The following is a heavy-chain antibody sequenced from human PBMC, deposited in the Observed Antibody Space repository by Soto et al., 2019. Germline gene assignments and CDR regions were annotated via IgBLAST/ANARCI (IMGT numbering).Heavy chain of an antibody. J-gene: IGHJ6*02. D-gene: IGHD3-10*01. V-gene: IGHV1-2*04. Sequence: ASVKVSCKASGYTFTGYYMHWVRQAPGQGLEWMGWINPNSGGTNYAQKFQGWVTMTRDTSISTAYMELSRLRSDDTAVYYCARDMKPVWFGQPYGMDVWGQGTTVTVSS. CDR2: INPNSGGT. CDR1: GYTFTGYY. CDR3: ARDMKPVWFGQPYGMDV.